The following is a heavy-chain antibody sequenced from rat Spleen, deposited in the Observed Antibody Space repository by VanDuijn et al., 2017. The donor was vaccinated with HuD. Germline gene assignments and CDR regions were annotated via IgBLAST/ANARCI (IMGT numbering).Heavy chain of an antibody. CDR3: ARTNNPYFYVMDA. CDR2: ISYSGST. V-gene: IGHV3-1*01. D-gene: IGHD3-4*01. J-gene: IGHJ4*01. CDR1: GYSITSNY. Sequence: EVQLQESGPGLVKPSQSLSLTCSVTGYSITSNYWAWIRKFPGNKMEWMGYISYSGSTTYNPSLKSRISITRDTSKNQFFLQVNSVTTEDTATYYCARTNNPYFYVMDAWGQGASVTVSS.